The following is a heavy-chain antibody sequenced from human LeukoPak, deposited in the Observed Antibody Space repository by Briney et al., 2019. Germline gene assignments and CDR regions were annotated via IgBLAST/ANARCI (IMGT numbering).Heavy chain of an antibody. D-gene: IGHD2-21*02. CDR3: ARDAYCGGDCFSPFFWFDP. CDR1: GYAFTSYG. V-gene: IGHV1-18*01. CDR2: ISAYNGNT. Sequence: ASVTVSFTASGYAFTSYGISWVRQAPGQGLEWMGWISAYNGNTNYAQKLQGRVTMTTDTSTSTAYMELRSLRSDDTAVYYCARDAYCGGDCFSPFFWFDPWGQGTLVTVSS. J-gene: IGHJ5*02.